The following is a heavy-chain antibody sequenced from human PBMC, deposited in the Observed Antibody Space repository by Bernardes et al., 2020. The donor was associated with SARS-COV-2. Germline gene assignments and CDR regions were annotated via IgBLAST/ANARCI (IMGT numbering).Heavy chain of an antibody. D-gene: IGHD6-13*01. CDR3: AKDSDGRVNIAADGMDV. CDR1: GFTFSSYA. J-gene: IGHJ6*02. Sequence: GGSLRLSCAASGFTFSSYAMSWVRQAPGKGLEWVSAISGSGGSTYYADSVKGRFTISRDNSKNTLYLQMNSLRAEDTAVYYCAKDSDGRVNIAADGMDVWGQGTTVTVSS. CDR2: ISGSGGST. V-gene: IGHV3-23*01.